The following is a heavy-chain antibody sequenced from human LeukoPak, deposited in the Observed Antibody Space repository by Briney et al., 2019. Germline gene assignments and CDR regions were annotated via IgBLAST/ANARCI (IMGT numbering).Heavy chain of an antibody. V-gene: IGHV1-18*01. CDR2: ISAYNGYT. CDR3: ARDKAVTTEVTQHFQH. Sequence: GASVKVSCKASGYTFTNYGISWVRQAPGRGLEWMGWISAYNGYTDYAQKLQFRVTMTTDTSTSTAYMELRSLRSDDTAVYYCARDKAVTTEVTQHFQHWGQGTLVTVSS. CDR1: GYTFTNYG. D-gene: IGHD4-23*01. J-gene: IGHJ1*01.